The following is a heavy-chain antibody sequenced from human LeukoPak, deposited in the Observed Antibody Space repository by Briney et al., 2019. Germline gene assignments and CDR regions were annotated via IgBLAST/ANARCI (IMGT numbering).Heavy chain of an antibody. J-gene: IGHJ4*02. Sequence: GGSLRLSCAASGFTFSSYAMHWVRQAPGKGLEWVAVISYDGSNKYYADSVKGRFTISRDNSKNTLYLQMNSLRAEDTAVYYCARDFPIAGFDYWGQGTLVTVSS. D-gene: IGHD1-26*01. V-gene: IGHV3-30*04. CDR1: GFTFSSYA. CDR3: ARDFPIAGFDY. CDR2: ISYDGSNK.